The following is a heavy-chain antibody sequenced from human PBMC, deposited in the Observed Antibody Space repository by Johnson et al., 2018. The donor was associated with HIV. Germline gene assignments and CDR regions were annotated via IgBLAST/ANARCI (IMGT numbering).Heavy chain of an antibody. CDR2: IRATGGSV. V-gene: IGHV3-23*04. Sequence: VQLVESGGGLIQPGASLRLSCAASAFTFSSYGLHWVRQAPGKGLVWVAVIRATGGSVQYADSVKGRFTISRDISKNNLSLQMNSLRDDDTAVYYCAKEGTIFGVIIAVSKAAFDIWGQGTMVTVSA. D-gene: IGHD3-3*01. CDR1: AFTFSSYG. J-gene: IGHJ3*02. CDR3: AKEGTIFGVIIAVSKAAFDI.